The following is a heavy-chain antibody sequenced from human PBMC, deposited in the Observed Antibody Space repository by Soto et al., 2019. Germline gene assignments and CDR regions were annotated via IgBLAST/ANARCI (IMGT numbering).Heavy chain of an antibody. D-gene: IGHD2-15*01. CDR3: AKRAVVEGARYFDY. Sequence: TGGSLRLSCAASGFTLSSYAMSWVRQAPGKGLEWVSTSGTSGGTYYADSVKGRFSISRDNSKNMLYLQMNSLRAEDSAVYYCAKRAVVEGARYFDYWGLGTLVTVSS. J-gene: IGHJ4*02. V-gene: IGHV3-23*01. CDR2: TSGTSGGT. CDR1: GFTLSSYA.